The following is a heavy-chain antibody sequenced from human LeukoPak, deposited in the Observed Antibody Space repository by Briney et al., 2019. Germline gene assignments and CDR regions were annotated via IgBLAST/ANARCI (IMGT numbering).Heavy chain of an antibody. CDR1: GYTFTGYY. V-gene: IGHV1-2*02. D-gene: IGHD3-22*01. J-gene: IGHJ4*02. Sequence: ASVKVSCKASGYTFTGYYMHWVRQAPGQGLEWMGWINPNSSGTNYAQKFQGRVTMTRDTSISTAYMELSRLRSDDTAVYYCARGGSRGYYDSSGYYSLDYWGQGTLVTVSS. CDR3: ARGGSRGYYDSSGYYSLDY. CDR2: INPNSSGT.